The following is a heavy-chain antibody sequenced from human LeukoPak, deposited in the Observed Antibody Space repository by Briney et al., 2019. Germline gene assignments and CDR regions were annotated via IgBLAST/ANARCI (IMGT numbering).Heavy chain of an antibody. D-gene: IGHD3-22*01. CDR1: GYSVSSNSAA. Sequence: SQTLSLTCAISGYSVSSNSAAWNWIRQSPSRGLEWLGRTYYRSKWYNDYAVSVKSRITINPDTSKNQFSLQLNFVTPEDTAVYYCARGAPDENYESSVPDAFDVWGQGTMVTVSS. V-gene: IGHV6-1*01. CDR2: TYYRSKWYN. CDR3: ARGAPDENYESSVPDAFDV. J-gene: IGHJ3*01.